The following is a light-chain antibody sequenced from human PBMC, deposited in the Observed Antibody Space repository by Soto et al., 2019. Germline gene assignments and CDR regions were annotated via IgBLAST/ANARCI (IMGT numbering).Light chain of an antibody. V-gene: IGLV2-14*01. CDR3: SSYTSSTTYV. J-gene: IGLJ1*01. Sequence: QSALTQPASVSGSPGQSITISCTGTSSDVGGYGYVSWYQQHPGKAPKLMIYGVNNRPSGVSYRFSGSKSGNTASLTISGLQAEDEAYYYCSSYTSSTTYVFGTGTKVTVL. CDR2: GVN. CDR1: SSDVGGYGY.